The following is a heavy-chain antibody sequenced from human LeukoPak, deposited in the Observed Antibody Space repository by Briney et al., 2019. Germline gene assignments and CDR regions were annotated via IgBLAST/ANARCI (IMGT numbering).Heavy chain of an antibody. V-gene: IGHV1-8*03. J-gene: IGHJ6*03. CDR2: MNPNSGNT. D-gene: IGHD3-22*01. CDR3: ARVTWRGKWLLAPNYYYYYMDV. CDR1: GYTFTSYD. Sequence: GASVKVSCKASGYTFTSYDINWVRQATGQGLEWMGWMNPNSGNTGYAQKFQGRATITRNTSISTAYMELSSLRSEDTAVYYCARVTWRGKWLLAPNYYYYYMDVWGKGTTVTVSS.